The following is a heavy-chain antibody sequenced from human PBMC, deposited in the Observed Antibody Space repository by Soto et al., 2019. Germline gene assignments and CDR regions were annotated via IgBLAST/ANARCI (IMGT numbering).Heavy chain of an antibody. CDR1: GYTFTSYG. J-gene: IGHJ6*02. CDR2: ISAYSGNT. Sequence: ASVKVSCKASGYTFTSYGISWVRQAPGQGLEWMGWISAYSGNTNYAQKLQGRVTMTTDTSTSTAYMELRSLRSDDTAVYYCARSGGYCSSTSCPSNYYYYYGMDVWGQGTTVTV. CDR3: ARSGGYCSSTSCPSNYYYYYGMDV. D-gene: IGHD2-2*01. V-gene: IGHV1-18*01.